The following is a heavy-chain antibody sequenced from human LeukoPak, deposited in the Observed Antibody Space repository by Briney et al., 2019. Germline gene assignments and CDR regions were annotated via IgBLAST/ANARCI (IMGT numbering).Heavy chain of an antibody. CDR1: GGTFSSYA. CDR3: AREGPKTTVTDRPYYYYYYMDA. D-gene: IGHD4-17*01. J-gene: IGHJ6*03. CDR2: IIPIFGTA. V-gene: IGHV1-69*05. Sequence: ASVKGSCKASGGTFSSYAISWVRQAPGQGLEWMGGIIPIFGTANYAQKFQGRVTMTRDMSTSTVYMELSSLRSEDTAVYYCAREGPKTTVTDRPYYYYYYMDAWGKGTTVTVSS.